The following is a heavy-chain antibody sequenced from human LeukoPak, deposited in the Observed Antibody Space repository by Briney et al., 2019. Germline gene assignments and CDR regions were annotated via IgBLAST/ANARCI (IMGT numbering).Heavy chain of an antibody. Sequence: GGSLRLSCAASGFTFSSYAMSWVRQAPGKGLEWVSAISGSGGSTYYADSVKGRFSISRDNSKSTLYLQMNSLRAEDTALYYCAGSWYDYRNYFDPWGQGTLVTVSS. CDR2: ISGSGGST. CDR1: GFTFSSYA. CDR3: AGSWYDYRNYFDP. V-gene: IGHV3-23*01. J-gene: IGHJ5*02. D-gene: IGHD4-11*01.